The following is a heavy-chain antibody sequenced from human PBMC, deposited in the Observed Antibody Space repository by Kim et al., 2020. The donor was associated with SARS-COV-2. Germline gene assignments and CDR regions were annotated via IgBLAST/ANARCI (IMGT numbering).Heavy chain of an antibody. D-gene: IGHD3-3*01. Sequence: GGSLRLSCAASGFTFSSYSMNWVRQAPGKGLEWVSYISSSSSTIYYADSVKGRFTISRDNAKNSLYLQMNSLRDEDTAVYYCARDLDYDFWSGYAKTFDYSGQGTLVTVPS. V-gene: IGHV3-48*02. CDR2: ISSSSSTI. J-gene: IGHJ4*02. CDR1: GFTFSSYS. CDR3: ARDLDYDFWSGYAKTFDY.